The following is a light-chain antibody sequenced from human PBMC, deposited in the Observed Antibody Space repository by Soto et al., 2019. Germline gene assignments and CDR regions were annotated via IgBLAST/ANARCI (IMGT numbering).Light chain of an antibody. CDR1: QSVSSY. Sequence: EIVLTQSPATLSSSPGERATLSCRASQSVSSYLAWYQQKPGQAPRLLIYDASNRATGIPARFSGSGSWTDFTLTISSLEPEDFAVYYCQQRSNWPPTWTFGQGTKVEIK. J-gene: IGKJ1*01. CDR3: QQRSNWPPTWT. CDR2: DAS. V-gene: IGKV3-11*01.